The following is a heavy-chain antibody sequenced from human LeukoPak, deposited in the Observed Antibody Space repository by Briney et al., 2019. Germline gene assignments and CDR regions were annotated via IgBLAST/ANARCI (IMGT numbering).Heavy chain of an antibody. V-gene: IGHV4-39*07. CDR3: ALVPAANNLDY. CDR2: IYYSGIT. Sequence: SETLSLTCTVSGASISSSSYYWGWIRQPPGEGLEYIGGIYYSGITYYNPSLKSRVTISLDKSKNQFSLKLSSVTAADTAVYYCALVPAANNLDYWGQGTLVTVSS. D-gene: IGHD2-2*01. CDR1: GASISSSSYY. J-gene: IGHJ4*02.